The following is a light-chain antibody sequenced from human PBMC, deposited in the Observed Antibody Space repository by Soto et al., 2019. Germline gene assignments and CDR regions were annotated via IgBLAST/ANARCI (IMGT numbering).Light chain of an antibody. J-gene: IGKJ5*01. CDR2: GAS. V-gene: IGKV3-20*01. Sequence: EIVLTQSPGTLSLSPGERATLSCRASQSVSSSYLAWYQQKPGQAPRLLIYGASSRATGIPDRFSGSVSGTDFTFTISRLEPEDLAVYYCQQYGDSPITFGQGTRLEI. CDR1: QSVSSSY. CDR3: QQYGDSPIT.